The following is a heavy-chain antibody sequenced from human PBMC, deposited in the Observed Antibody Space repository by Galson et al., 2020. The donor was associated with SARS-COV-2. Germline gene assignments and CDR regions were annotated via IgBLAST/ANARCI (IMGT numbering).Heavy chain of an antibody. J-gene: IGHJ5*02. Sequence: SETLSLTCTVSGGSINSGDYYWSWIRQHPEKGLEWIGYIYYSGSTYYNPSLKSRVTISIDTSNNQFSLRLSSVTAADTALYCCAGYECDTLAFGAWGQGTLVTVSS. CDR3: AGYECDTLAFGA. CDR1: GGSINSGDYY. V-gene: IGHV4-31*03. D-gene: IGHD1-1*01. CDR2: IYYSGST.